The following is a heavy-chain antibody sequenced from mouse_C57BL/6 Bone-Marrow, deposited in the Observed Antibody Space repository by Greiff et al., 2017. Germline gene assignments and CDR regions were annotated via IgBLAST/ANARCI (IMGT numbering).Heavy chain of an antibody. CDR2: ISGSGGNT. D-gene: IGHD1-1*01. CDR1: GFTFSSYT. V-gene: IGHV5-9*01. CDR3: ARRRSTGAYAMDY. J-gene: IGHJ4*01. Sequence: EVHLVESEGGLVKPGGSLKLSCAASGFTFSSYTMSWVRQTPEKRLEWVATISGSGGNTTYPDSVKGRFTISGDNAKNTLYLQISDLTSEDTALYDCARRRSTGAYAMDYWGQGTSVTVSS.